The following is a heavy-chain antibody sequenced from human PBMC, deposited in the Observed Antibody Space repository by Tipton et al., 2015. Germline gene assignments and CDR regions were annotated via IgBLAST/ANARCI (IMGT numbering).Heavy chain of an antibody. J-gene: IGHJ4*02. Sequence: SLRLSCEASGFTFSNYEMSWVRQAPGKGLEWVSYINSGGRTKYYADSVMGRFTISRDNSKNTLYLQMNSLRVEDTAVYYCAIDSPGRYPFDFWGQGTLVTVSS. CDR2: INSGGRTK. D-gene: IGHD3-10*01. CDR3: AIDSPGRYPFDF. V-gene: IGHV3-48*03. CDR1: GFTFSNYE.